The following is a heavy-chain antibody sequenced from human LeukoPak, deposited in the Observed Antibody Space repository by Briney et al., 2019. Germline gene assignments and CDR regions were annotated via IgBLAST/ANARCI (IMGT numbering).Heavy chain of an antibody. D-gene: IGHD3-9*01. Sequence: GASVKVSCKASGYTFGSYGISWVRQAPGQGLEWMGWISAYNGNTNYAQKLQGRVTMTTDTSTSTAYMELRSLRSDDTAVYYCARDNVPYYYDILTGYFTHFDYWGQGTLVTVSS. CDR2: ISAYNGNT. CDR1: GYTFGSYG. V-gene: IGHV1-18*01. CDR3: ARDNVPYYYDILTGYFTHFDY. J-gene: IGHJ4*02.